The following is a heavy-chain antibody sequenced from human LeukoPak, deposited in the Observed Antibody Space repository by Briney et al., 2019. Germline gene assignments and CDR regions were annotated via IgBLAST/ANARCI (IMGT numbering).Heavy chain of an antibody. CDR2: ISFNGNT. V-gene: IGHV4-61*08. CDR1: GDSVTSGGSY. Sequence: SETLSLTCAVSGDSVTSGGSYWSWIRQPPGKGLEWIGYISFNGNTDYNPSLNSRVAISVDTSKNQFSLKLTSVTAADTAVYYCARGPNWYYNSWGQGTLVTVSS. D-gene: IGHD1-7*01. CDR3: ARGPNWYYNS. J-gene: IGHJ4*02.